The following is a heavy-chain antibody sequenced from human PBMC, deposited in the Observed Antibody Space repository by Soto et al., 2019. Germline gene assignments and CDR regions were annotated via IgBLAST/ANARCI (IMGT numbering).Heavy chain of an antibody. CDR2: ISTYNGNT. V-gene: IGHV1-18*01. D-gene: IGHD2-2*01. CDR3: ARAIIGPYCSSTSCYLLDY. J-gene: IGHJ4*02. CDR1: GYTFTSYG. Sequence: QVQLVQSGAEVKKPGASVKVSCKASGYTFTSYGISWVRQAPGQGLEWMGWISTYNGNTNYAQKLQGRVTMTTDTSTSTGYMELRSLRSDDTAVYYCARAIIGPYCSSTSCYLLDYWGQGTLVTVSS.